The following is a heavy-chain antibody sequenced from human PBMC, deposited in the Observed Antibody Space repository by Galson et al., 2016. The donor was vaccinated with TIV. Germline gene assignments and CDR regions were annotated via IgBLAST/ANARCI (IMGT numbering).Heavy chain of an antibody. Sequence: QSGAEVKKPEESLRISCKASGDSISSYWVGWVRQIPGKGLEWMGIIYPRDSETRYSPSFQGHVTISADESISTVYLQWSSLKASDTAMYFCARAPGYSGYSYGYFDSWGQGTLVTVSS. CDR1: GDSISSYW. CDR2: IYPRDSET. J-gene: IGHJ4*02. D-gene: IGHD5-18*01. CDR3: ARAPGYSGYSYGYFDS. V-gene: IGHV5-51*03.